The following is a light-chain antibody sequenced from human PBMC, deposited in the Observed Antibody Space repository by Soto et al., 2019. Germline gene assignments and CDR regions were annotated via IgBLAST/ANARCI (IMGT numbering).Light chain of an antibody. Sequence: VMTQSPATLSVSPGERATLSCRASQSVSSNIAWYQLKPGQAPRLVIYAASTRATDIPATFSGSASGTEFTLTISSLQSEDFAVYYCQQYNTGPPWTFGQGTRVGIK. CDR3: QQYNTGPPWT. J-gene: IGKJ1*01. CDR1: QSVSSN. CDR2: AAS. V-gene: IGKV3-15*01.